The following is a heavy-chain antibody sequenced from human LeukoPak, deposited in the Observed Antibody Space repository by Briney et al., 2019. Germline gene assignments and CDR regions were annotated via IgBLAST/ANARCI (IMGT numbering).Heavy chain of an antibody. Sequence: GGSLRLSCAASGLTFSSYWMTWVRQAPGKGLEWVANIKQDGSEKYYVDSVKGRFTISRDNAKNSLYLQMNSLRAEDTAVYYCAREWRYHDYWGQGILVTVSS. CDR2: IKQDGSEK. CDR1: GLTFSSYW. D-gene: IGHD5-12*01. CDR3: AREWRYHDY. J-gene: IGHJ4*02. V-gene: IGHV3-7*03.